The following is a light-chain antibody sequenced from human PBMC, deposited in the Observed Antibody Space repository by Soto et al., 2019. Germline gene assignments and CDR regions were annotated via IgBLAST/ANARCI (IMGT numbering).Light chain of an antibody. V-gene: IGLV1-47*02. CDR3: AAWDDSLSVF. J-gene: IGLJ2*01. CDR1: SSNIGSNY. Sequence: QSVLTQPPSASGTPGQRVTISCSGSSSNIGSNYVSWYQQLPGTAPKLLIYDNNQRPSGVPDRFSGSKSGTSASLASSGLRSEDEADYYCAAWDDSLSVFFGGGTKVTVL. CDR2: DNN.